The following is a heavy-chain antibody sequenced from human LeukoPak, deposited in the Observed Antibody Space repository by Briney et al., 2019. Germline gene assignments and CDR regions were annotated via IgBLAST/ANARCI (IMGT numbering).Heavy chain of an antibody. Sequence: ASVKVSCKASGYTFTSYDFNWVRQAPGQGLEWMGWMNPNTGNTGYAQKFQDRVSITRNTSISTAYMELSSLRSEDTAVYYCATTPRIIAAASLVDYWGQGTLVTVSS. V-gene: IGHV1-8*03. CDR2: MNPNTGNT. J-gene: IGHJ4*02. CDR3: ATTPRIIAAASLVDY. D-gene: IGHD6-13*01. CDR1: GYTFTSYD.